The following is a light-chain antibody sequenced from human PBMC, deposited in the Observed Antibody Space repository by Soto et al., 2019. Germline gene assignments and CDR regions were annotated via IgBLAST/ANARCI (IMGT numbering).Light chain of an antibody. V-gene: IGKV3-15*01. Sequence: EVVMTQSPATLSVSPGERATLSCRASQSVSSNLAWYRQRPGQAPMLLIYGASNRANGIPVTFSGSGSGTDFTLTISSLQSEDFAVYYCQQYNNLHLTFCPGTKVDIK. J-gene: IGKJ3*01. CDR2: GAS. CDR1: QSVSSN. CDR3: QQYNNLHLT.